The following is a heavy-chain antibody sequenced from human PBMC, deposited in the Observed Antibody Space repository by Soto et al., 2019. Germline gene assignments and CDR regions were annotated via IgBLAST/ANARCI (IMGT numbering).Heavy chain of an antibody. CDR3: ARGTGWHFFDY. CDR1: GDSISTTTYY. J-gene: IGHJ4*02. D-gene: IGHD1-1*01. V-gene: IGHV4-31*03. Sequence: QILLQESGPGLVKPSQTLSLTCSVSGDSISTTTYYWTWIRQHPGKGLEWIGYISHGGTTFFNPSPTSRVTISEDTSKNQFSLSLTSVSAADTAVYYCARGTGWHFFDYWGQGTPVTVSA. CDR2: ISHGGTT.